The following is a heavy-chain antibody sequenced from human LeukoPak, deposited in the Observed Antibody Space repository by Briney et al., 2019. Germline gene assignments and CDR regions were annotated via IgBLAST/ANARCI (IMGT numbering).Heavy chain of an antibody. CDR3: ARFLYDFWSGYPPPGPLFDY. J-gene: IGHJ4*02. CDR2: INPNSGGT. CDR1: GYTFTGYY. Sequence: GASVKVSCKASGYTFTGYYMHWVRQAPGQGHEWMGWINPNSGGTNYAQKFQGRVTMTRDTSISTAYMELSRLRSDDTAVYYCARFLYDFWSGYPPPGPLFDYWGQGTLVTVSS. V-gene: IGHV1-2*02. D-gene: IGHD3-3*01.